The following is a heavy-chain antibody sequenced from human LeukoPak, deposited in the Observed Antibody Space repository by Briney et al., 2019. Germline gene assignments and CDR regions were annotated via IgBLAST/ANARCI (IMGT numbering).Heavy chain of an antibody. J-gene: IGHJ4*02. CDR1: GGSISSGGYY. CDR2: VYISGKT. D-gene: IGHD4-11*01. CDR3: ARLSTVTTSFDY. V-gene: IGHV4-61*02. Sequence: SQTLSLTCTVSGGSISSGGYYWSWIRQAAGKGLEWIGRVYISGKTYYNPSLKSRVSMSVDTSKNQFSLKLSSVTAADTAVYYCARLSTVTTSFDYWGQGTLVTVSS.